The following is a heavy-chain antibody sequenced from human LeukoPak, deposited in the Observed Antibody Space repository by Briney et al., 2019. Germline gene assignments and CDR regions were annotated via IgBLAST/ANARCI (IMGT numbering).Heavy chain of an antibody. J-gene: IGHJ4*02. CDR2: ISAYNGNT. V-gene: IGHV1-18*01. CDR1: GYTFTSYG. Sequence: ASVTVSCKASGYTFTSYGISWVRQAPGQGLEWMGWISAYNGNTNYAQKLQGRVTMTTDTSTSTAYMELRSLRSDDTAVYYCARAASGYSGYGPFDYWGQGTLVPVCS. D-gene: IGHD5-12*01. CDR3: ARAASGYSGYGPFDY.